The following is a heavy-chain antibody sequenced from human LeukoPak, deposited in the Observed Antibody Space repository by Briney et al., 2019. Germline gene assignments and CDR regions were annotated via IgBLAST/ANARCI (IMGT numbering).Heavy chain of an antibody. CDR1: GFTFSSYW. CDR2: ISGSGGST. D-gene: IGHD4-23*01. Sequence: GGSLRLSCAASGFTFSSYWMSWIRQAPGKGLEWVSAISGSGGSTYYADSVKGRFTISRDNSKNTLYLQMNSLRAEDTAVYYCAKENTITMVVTEGAFDIWGQGTMVTVSS. CDR3: AKENTITMVVTEGAFDI. J-gene: IGHJ3*02. V-gene: IGHV3-23*01.